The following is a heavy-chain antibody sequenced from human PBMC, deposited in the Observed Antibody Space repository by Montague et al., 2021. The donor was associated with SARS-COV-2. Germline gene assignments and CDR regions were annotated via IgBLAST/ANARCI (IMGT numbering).Heavy chain of an antibody. V-gene: IGHV3-21*04. CDR3: ASPREYQLLCGFDY. J-gene: IGHJ4*02. CDR2: ISSSSSYI. CDR1: GFTFSSYS. Sequence: SLRLSFAASGFTFSSYSMNWVRQAPGEGLERVSSISSSSSYIYYADSVKGRFTISRDNAKNSLYLQMNSLRAEDTAVYYCASPREYQLLCGFDYWGQGTLVTVSS. D-gene: IGHD2-2*01.